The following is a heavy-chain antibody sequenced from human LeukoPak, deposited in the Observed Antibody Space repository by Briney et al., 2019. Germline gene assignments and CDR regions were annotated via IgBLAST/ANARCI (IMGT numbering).Heavy chain of an antibody. Sequence: GGSLRLSCAASGFTFSSYSMNWVRQAPGKGLEWVSSISSSSSYIYYADSVKGRFTISRDNAKNSLYLQMNSLRAEDTAVYYCARVSYSGNYQYYFDYWGQGTLVTVSS. V-gene: IGHV3-21*01. CDR3: ARVSYSGNYQYYFDY. CDR2: ISSSSSYI. J-gene: IGHJ4*02. CDR1: GFTFSSYS. D-gene: IGHD1-26*01.